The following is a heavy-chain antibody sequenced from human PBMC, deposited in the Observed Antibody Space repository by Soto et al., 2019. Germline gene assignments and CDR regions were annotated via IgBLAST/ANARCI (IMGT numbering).Heavy chain of an antibody. Sequence: GGSLRLSCAASGFTLCSYGMPWVRQAPGKGLEWVAVISYDGSNKYYADSVKGRFTISRDNSKNTLYLQMNSLRAEDTAVYYCAKDAQFTFGRAIVIPVNYYYGMDVWGQGTTVTVSS. CDR2: ISYDGSNK. J-gene: IGHJ6*02. CDR3: AKDAQFTFGRAIVIPVNYYYGMDV. D-gene: IGHD3-16*02. V-gene: IGHV3-30*18. CDR1: GFTLCSYG.